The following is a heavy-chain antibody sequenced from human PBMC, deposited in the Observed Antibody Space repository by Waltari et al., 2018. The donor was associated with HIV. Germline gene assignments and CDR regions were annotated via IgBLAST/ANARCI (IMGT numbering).Heavy chain of an antibody. V-gene: IGHV1-2*02. CDR3: ARDLTYYYDSSGYSEGY. D-gene: IGHD3-22*01. CDR2: INPNSGGT. Sequence: QVQLVQSGAEVKKPGASVKVSCKASGYTFTGYYMHWVRQAPGQGLEWMGGINPNSGGTNYAQKFQGRVTMTRDTSISTAYMELSRLRSDDTAVYYCARDLTYYYDSSGYSEGYWGQGTLVTVSS. J-gene: IGHJ4*02. CDR1: GYTFTGYY.